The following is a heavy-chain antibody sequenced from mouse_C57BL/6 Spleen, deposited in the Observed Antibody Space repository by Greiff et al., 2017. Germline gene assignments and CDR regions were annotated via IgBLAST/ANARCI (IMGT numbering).Heavy chain of an antibody. CDR2: ISSGSSTI. CDR1: GFTFSDYG. J-gene: IGHJ4*01. D-gene: IGHD2-4*01. CDR3: ASSIYYDYDDYAMDY. V-gene: IGHV5-17*01. Sequence: EVKVVESGGGLVKPGGSLKLSCAASGFTFSDYGMHWVRQAPEKGLEWVAYISSGSSTIYYADTVKGRFTISRDNAKNTLFLQMTSLRSEDTAMYYCASSIYYDYDDYAMDYWGQGTSVTVSS.